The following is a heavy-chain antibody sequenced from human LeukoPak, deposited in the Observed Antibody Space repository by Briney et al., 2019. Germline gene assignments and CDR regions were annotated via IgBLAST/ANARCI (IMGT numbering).Heavy chain of an antibody. CDR1: GFTFSSYG. CDR3: AKDFGTDTTRTSLFDY. Sequence: PGGSLRLSCAASGFTFSSYGMHWVRQAPGKGLEWVSLISWDGGSTYYADSVKGRFTISRDNSKNSLYLQMNSLRTEDTALYYCAKDFGTDTTRTSLFDYWGQGTLVTVSS. D-gene: IGHD3-10*01. J-gene: IGHJ4*02. V-gene: IGHV3-43*01. CDR2: ISWDGGST.